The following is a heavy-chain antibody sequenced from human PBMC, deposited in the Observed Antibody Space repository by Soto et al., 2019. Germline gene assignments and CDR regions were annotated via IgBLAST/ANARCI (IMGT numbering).Heavy chain of an antibody. Sequence: ASVKVSCKASGYTFTGYYMHWVRQAPGQGLEWMGWINPNSGGTNYAQKFQGRVTMTRDTSISTAYMELSRLRSDDTAVYYCARAARGCSGGSCRYYYYYGMDVWGQGTTVTVSS. CDR3: ARAARGCSGGSCRYYYYYGMDV. V-gene: IGHV1-2*02. CDR1: GYTFTGYY. CDR2: INPNSGGT. J-gene: IGHJ6*02. D-gene: IGHD2-15*01.